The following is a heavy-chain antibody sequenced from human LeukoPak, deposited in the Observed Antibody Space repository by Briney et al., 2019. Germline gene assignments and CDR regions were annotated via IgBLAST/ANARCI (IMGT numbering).Heavy chain of an antibody. D-gene: IGHD6-6*01. V-gene: IGHV4-59*01. Sequence: SETLSLTCTVSGGSISTYYWTWIRQPPGQGLEWIGYIYFTGSTNYIPSPKSRVTISVDTSKNQFSLKLSSVTAADTAVYYCARGRSSSYFDSWDQGTLVTVSS. J-gene: IGHJ4*02. CDR1: GGSISTYY. CDR2: IYFTGST. CDR3: ARGRSSSYFDS.